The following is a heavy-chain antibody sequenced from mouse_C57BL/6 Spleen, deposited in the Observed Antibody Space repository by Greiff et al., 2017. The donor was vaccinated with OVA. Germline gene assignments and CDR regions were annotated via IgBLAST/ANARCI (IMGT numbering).Heavy chain of an antibody. CDR3: ARPNYDDAMDY. J-gene: IGHJ4*01. V-gene: IGHV1-43*01. D-gene: IGHD2-4*01. CDR1: GYSFTGYY. CDR2: INPSTGGT. Sequence: VQLQQSGPELVKPGASVKISCKASGYSFTGYYMHWVKQSSEKSLEWIGEINPSTGGTSYNQKFKGKATLTVDTSYSPDYMKLKSPTSEDAAVYYCARPNYDDAMDYWGQGTSVTVSS.